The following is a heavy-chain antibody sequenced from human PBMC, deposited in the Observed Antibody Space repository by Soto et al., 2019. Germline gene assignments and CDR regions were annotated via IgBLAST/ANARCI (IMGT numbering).Heavy chain of an antibody. CDR3: ARPMYYYDSSGYYSPPPYYGMDV. J-gene: IGHJ6*02. V-gene: IGHV1-69*01. CDR1: GGTFSSYA. Sequence: QVQLVQSGAEVKKPGSSVKVSCKASGGTFSSYAISWVRQAPGQGLEWMGGIIPIFDTANYAQKFQGRVTSTADESTSTAYMELSRLRSEDKAVYYCARPMYYYDSSGYYSPPPYYGMDVWGQGTTVTVSS. CDR2: IIPIFDTA. D-gene: IGHD3-22*01.